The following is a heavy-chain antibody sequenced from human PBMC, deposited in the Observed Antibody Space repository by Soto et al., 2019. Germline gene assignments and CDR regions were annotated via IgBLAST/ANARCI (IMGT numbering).Heavy chain of an antibody. CDR2: INGDGSNA. J-gene: IGHJ6*02. CDR3: ARGIQYRYGMDV. CDR1: GSTFTNYW. V-gene: IGHV3-74*01. D-gene: IGHD4-4*01. Sequence: EVQVVESGGTLVQPEGSLRLSCAAAGSTFTNYWMHWVRQAPGKGLVWVSRINGDGSNAFYADSVKGRFTISRDNAKNTVYLQMNSLRAEDTAIYYCARGIQYRYGMDVWGQGTTVTVSS.